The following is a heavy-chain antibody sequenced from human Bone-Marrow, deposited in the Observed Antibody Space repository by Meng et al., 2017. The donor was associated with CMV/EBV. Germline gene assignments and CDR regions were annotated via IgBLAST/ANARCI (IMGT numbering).Heavy chain of an antibody. CDR1: GGTFSSYV. CDR3: ARETRRRFWRGQTGNGMDV. D-gene: IGHD3-3*01. V-gene: IGHV1-69*10. Sequence: SVKVSCKTSGGTFSSYVISWVRRAPGQGLEWMGGIIPTFDMTKYAQKFQGRLTIVADKATSTAYMELSGLSSEDTAVYYCARETRRRFWRGQTGNGMDVWGQGNAVNV. J-gene: IGHJ6*02. CDR2: IIPTFDMT.